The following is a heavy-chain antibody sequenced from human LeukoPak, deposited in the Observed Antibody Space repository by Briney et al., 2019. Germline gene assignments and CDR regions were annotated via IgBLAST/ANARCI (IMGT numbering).Heavy chain of an antibody. CDR2: INHSGST. V-gene: IGHV4-34*01. D-gene: IGHD3-10*01. J-gene: IGHJ4*02. CDR3: ARGGYYYGSRSYYRPPPYFDY. Sequence: SETLSLTCAVYGGSFSGYYWSWIRQPPGKGLEWIGEINHSGSTNYNPSLKSRVTISVDTSKNQFSLKLSSVTAADTAVYYCARGGYYYGSRSYYRPPPYFDYWGQGTLVTVSS. CDR1: GGSFSGYY.